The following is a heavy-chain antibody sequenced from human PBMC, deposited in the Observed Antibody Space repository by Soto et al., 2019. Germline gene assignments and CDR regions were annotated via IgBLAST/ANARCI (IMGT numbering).Heavy chain of an antibody. D-gene: IGHD1-26*01. CDR2: IFPSGNT. CDR3: SGEGGSGSPDWYVDL. V-gene: IGHV4-30-2*01. Sequence: QLQLQESGSGLVKPSQTMSLTCGVSGGSISSGGYSWSWIRQPPGKGLEWIGYIFPSGNTYYNPSLKSRVTLSIAGSKNQCSLKVSSVTAADTAVYYCSGEGGSGSPDWYVDLWGRGTLVTFSS. J-gene: IGHJ2*01. CDR1: GGSISSGGYS.